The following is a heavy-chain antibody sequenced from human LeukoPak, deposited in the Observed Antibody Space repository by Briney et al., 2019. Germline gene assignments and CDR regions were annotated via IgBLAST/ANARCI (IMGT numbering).Heavy chain of an antibody. D-gene: IGHD6-13*01. Sequence: GGSLRLSCAASGFTFSSYGMTWVRQAPGKGLEWVSGISGSGGSTYYADSVKGRFTISRDNSKNTLHLQMNSLRAEDTAVYYCARSSSWIYYFDYWGQGTLVTVSS. CDR1: GFTFSSYG. CDR3: ARSSSWIYYFDY. V-gene: IGHV3-23*01. CDR2: ISGSGGST. J-gene: IGHJ4*02.